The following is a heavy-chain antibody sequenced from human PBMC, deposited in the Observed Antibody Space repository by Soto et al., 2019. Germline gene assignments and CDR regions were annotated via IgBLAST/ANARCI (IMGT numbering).Heavy chain of an antibody. CDR2: IYYSGST. J-gene: IGHJ4*02. CDR3: ARGLKTITGFDY. D-gene: IGHD1-7*01. V-gene: IGHV4-61*01. Sequence: SETLSLTCTVSGGSVSSGSYYWSWIRQPPGKGLEWIGYIYYSGSTNYNPSLKSRVTISVDTSKNQFSLKLSSVTAADTAVYYCARGLKTITGFDYWGQGTLVTVSS. CDR1: GGSVSSGSYY.